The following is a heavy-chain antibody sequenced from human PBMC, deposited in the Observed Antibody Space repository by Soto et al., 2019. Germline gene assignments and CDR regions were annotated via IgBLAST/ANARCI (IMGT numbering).Heavy chain of an antibody. Sequence: GASVKVSCTASVYTFTIYYIRWVRQAPGQGLEWMGIINPSGGSTSYAQKFQGRVTMTRDTSTSTVYMELSSLRSEDTAVYYCARDPYRGDYYYYGMDVWGQGTTVTASS. CDR2: INPSGGST. D-gene: IGHD3-10*01. J-gene: IGHJ6*02. V-gene: IGHV1-46*01. CDR1: VYTFTIYY. CDR3: ARDPYRGDYYYYGMDV.